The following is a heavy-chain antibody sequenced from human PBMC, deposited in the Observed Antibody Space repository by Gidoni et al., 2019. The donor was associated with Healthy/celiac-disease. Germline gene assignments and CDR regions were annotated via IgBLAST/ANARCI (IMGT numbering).Heavy chain of an antibody. CDR3: ARAPAGPNWFDP. J-gene: IGHJ5*02. CDR2: IYTSGST. D-gene: IGHD2-2*01. V-gene: IGHV4-61*02. CDR1: GGSISSGSYY. Sequence: QVQLQESGPGLVKPSQTLSLTCTVSGGSISSGSYYWSWIRQPAGKGLEWIGRIYTSGSTNYNPSLKSRVTISVDTSKNQFSLKLSSVTAADTAVYYCARAPAGPNWFDPWGQGTLVTVSS.